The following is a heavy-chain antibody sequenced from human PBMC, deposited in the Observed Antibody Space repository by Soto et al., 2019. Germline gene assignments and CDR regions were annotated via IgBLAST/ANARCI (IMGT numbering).Heavy chain of an antibody. CDR1: GYTFTSYG. CDR2: ISAYNGDT. CDR3: ARDPGPGIAAAGAYYYYYGMDV. Sequence: SVKVSCKASGYTFTSYGISWVRQAPGQGLEWMGWISAYNGDTNYAQKLQDRVTMTTDTSTSTVYMELRSLRSDDTAVYYCARDPGPGIAAAGAYYYYYGMDVWGQGTTVTVSS. J-gene: IGHJ6*02. D-gene: IGHD6-13*01. V-gene: IGHV1-18*01.